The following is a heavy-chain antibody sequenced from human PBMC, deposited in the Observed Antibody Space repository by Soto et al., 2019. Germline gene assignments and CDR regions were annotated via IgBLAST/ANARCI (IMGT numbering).Heavy chain of an antibody. V-gene: IGHV5-51*01. Sequence: GESLKISCKASGYDFARTWIGWVRQLPGKGLDWLGIIYPGDSETRYSPSFRGQVTFSVDMSISTAYLQWSSLKTSDIAIYYCARLVGAYDSYFDHWGQGTRVTVAS. CDR2: IYPGDSET. CDR1: GYDFARTW. CDR3: ARLVGAYDSYFDH. D-gene: IGHD5-12*01. J-gene: IGHJ4*02.